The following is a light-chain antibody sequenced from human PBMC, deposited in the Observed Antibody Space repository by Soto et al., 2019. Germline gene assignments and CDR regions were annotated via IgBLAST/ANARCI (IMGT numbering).Light chain of an antibody. CDR3: HQNYNVPPWT. CDR2: AAS. J-gene: IGKJ1*01. CDR1: QSISNY. V-gene: IGKV1-39*01. Sequence: DIQMTQSPSSLSASIGDRVTITCRARQSISNYLDWYQIKPGKAPKLLIYAASTLQSGVPSRFSGSGSGTDFTLTISSLQAEDFATYYCHQNYNVPPWTFGQGTKLEIK.